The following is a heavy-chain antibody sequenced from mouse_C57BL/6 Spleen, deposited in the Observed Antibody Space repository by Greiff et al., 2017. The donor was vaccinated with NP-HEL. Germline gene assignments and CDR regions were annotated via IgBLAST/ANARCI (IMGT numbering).Heavy chain of an antibody. V-gene: IGHV1-19*01. J-gene: IGHJ2*01. CDR3: ARKGYFDY. CDR2: INPYNGGT. CDR1: GYTFTDYY. Sequence: LVEPGASVKMSCKASGYTFTDYYMNWVKQSHGKSLEWIGVINPYNGGTSYNQKFKGKATLTVDKSSSTAYMELNSLTSEDSAVYYCARKGYFDYWGQGTTLTVSS.